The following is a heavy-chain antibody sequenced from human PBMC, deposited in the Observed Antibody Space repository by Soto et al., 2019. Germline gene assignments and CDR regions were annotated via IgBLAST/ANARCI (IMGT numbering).Heavy chain of an antibody. D-gene: IGHD1-1*01. CDR1: GGSISSSSYY. J-gene: IGHJ4*02. CDR3: ARATLLFLEY. Sequence: LQLQESGPGLVTPSETLSLTCTVCGGSISSSSYYWGWIRQPSGKGLEWIGSIYYSGSTYYNPSLKSRVTISVDTSKDQFSLKLSSVTAADTAVYYCARATLLFLEYWGQGTLVTVSS. V-gene: IGHV4-39*01. CDR2: IYYSGST.